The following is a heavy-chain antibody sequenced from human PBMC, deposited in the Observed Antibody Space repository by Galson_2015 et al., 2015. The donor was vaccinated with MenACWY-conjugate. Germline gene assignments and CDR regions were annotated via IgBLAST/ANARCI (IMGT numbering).Heavy chain of an antibody. CDR2: IRSKAYGGTT. CDR3: TRAHGNTYSSSWVNY. D-gene: IGHD6-13*01. CDR1: GFTFGDYA. J-gene: IGHJ4*02. Sequence: SLKLSCAASGFTFGDYAMSWFRQAPGKGLEWVGFIRSKAYGGTTEYAASVKGRFTISRDDSKSIAYLQMNSLKTEDTAVYYCTRAHGNTYSSSWVNYWGQGTLVTVSS. V-gene: IGHV3-49*03.